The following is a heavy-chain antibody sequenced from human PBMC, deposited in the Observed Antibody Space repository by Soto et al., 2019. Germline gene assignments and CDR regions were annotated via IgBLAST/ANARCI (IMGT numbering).Heavy chain of an antibody. V-gene: IGHV3-30*18. CDR3: AKLWSYETSGLTLQDY. CDR1: GLTFSSYS. J-gene: IGHJ4*02. CDR2: ISYDGRNK. Sequence: VGSMRLSCAASGLTFSSYSTNRVRQAPGKGLEWVALISYDGRNKYYADSVRGRFLISRDNSKKTLSLQMDSLSAEDTAVYYCAKLWSYETSGLTLQDYWGQGALVTAPQ. D-gene: IGHD2-21*01.